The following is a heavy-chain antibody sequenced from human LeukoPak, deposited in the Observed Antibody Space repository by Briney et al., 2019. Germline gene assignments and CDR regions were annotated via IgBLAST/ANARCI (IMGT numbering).Heavy chain of an antibody. CDR2: ISSSSSYI. CDR3: AKAVVFDY. Sequence: GGSLRLSCAASEFTFSTYAMNWVRQAPGKGLEWVSSISSSSSYIYYADSVKGRFTISRDNAKNSLYLQMNSLRAEDTAVYYCAKAVVFDYWGQGTLVTVSS. J-gene: IGHJ4*02. CDR1: EFTFSTYA. V-gene: IGHV3-21*01.